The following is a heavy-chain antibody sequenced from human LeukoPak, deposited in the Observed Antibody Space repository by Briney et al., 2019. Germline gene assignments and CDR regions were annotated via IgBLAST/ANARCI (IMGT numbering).Heavy chain of an antibody. CDR3: AKTMVRGVIIFPFDY. D-gene: IGHD3-10*01. CDR2: ISGSGGST. J-gene: IGHJ4*02. CDR1: GFTFSSYS. Sequence: GGSLRLSCAASGFTFSSYSMNWVRQAPGKGLEWVSAISGSGGSTYYADSVKGRFTISRDNSKNTLYLQMNSLRAEDTAVYYCAKTMVRGVIIFPFDYWGQGTLVTVSS. V-gene: IGHV3-23*01.